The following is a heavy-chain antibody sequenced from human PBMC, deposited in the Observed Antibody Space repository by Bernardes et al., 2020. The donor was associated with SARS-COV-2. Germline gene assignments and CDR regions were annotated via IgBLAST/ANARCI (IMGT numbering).Heavy chain of an antibody. V-gene: IGHV1-69*04. D-gene: IGHD3-10*01. CDR3: AGFGEPPDY. J-gene: IGHJ4*02. Sequence: SVKVSCKASGYTFTSYAMHWVRQAPGQGLEWMGRIIPILGIANYAQKFQGRVTITADKSTSTAYMELSSLRSEDTAVYYCAGFGEPPDYWGQGTLVTVSS. CDR2: IIPILGIA. CDR1: GYTFTSYA.